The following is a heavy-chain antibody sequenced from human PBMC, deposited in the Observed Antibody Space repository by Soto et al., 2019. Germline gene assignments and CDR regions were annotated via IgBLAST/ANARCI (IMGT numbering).Heavy chain of an antibody. CDR2: IYHSGST. Sequence: PSETLSLTCAVSSGSISSSNWWSWVRQPPGKGLDWIGEIYHSGSTNYNPSLKSRVTISVDKSKNQFSLKLSSVTAADTAVYYCARGAGAYSRMLDYYYYYMDVWGKGTTVTVSS. CDR3: ARGAGAYSRMLDYYYYYMDV. CDR1: SGSISSSNW. D-gene: IGHD6-13*01. J-gene: IGHJ6*03. V-gene: IGHV4-4*02.